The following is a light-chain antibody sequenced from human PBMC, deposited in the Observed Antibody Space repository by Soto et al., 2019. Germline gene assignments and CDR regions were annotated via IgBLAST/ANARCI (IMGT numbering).Light chain of an antibody. Sequence: EIVLTQSPATLSLSPGDRATLACRSSQSVSTNDLAWYQQKSGLAPRLLLSGASIRAIGIPDRLSGSGSGTDFTLTISTLVPKGFREYYGQKYDTSPPLIFGVGTKVEIK. CDR1: QSVSTND. CDR3: QKYDTSPPLI. CDR2: GAS. V-gene: IGKV3-20*01. J-gene: IGKJ4*01.